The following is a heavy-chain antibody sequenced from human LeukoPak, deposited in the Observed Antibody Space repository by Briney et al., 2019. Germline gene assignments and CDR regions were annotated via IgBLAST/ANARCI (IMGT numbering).Heavy chain of an antibody. CDR2: IFYNGKT. V-gene: IGHV4-59*08. CDR1: GGSITDYY. D-gene: IGHD1-26*01. Sequence: SETLSLTYTVSGGSITDYYWSWIRQPPGKGLEWIGYIFYNGKTKYNPSLKSRVTISVDTSKKQFSLRLTSVTAADTAVYYCARRGAGILYYYGMDVWGQGTTVTVSS. J-gene: IGHJ6*02. CDR3: ARRGAGILYYYGMDV.